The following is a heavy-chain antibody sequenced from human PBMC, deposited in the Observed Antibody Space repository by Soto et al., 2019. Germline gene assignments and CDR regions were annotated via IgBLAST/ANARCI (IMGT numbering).Heavy chain of an antibody. Sequence: EVQLVESEGGLVQRGGSLRLSCAASGFTFNYYWMHWVRQAPGQGLVWVSHIHSDGSSTTYADSVKGRFTITRDNAKNTLYLQMNSLRADDTAVYYCARGDKGGFDLWGQGTTVTVSS. CDR1: GFTFNYYW. D-gene: IGHD2-21*02. CDR2: IHSDGSST. CDR3: ARGDKGGFDL. V-gene: IGHV3-74*01. J-gene: IGHJ3*01.